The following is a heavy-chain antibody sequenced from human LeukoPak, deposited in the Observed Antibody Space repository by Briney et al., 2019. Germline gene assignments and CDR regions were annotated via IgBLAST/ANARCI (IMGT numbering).Heavy chain of an antibody. CDR1: GFSFSTYG. Sequence: PGGSLRLSCAASGFSFSTYGMHWVRQAPGKGLEWLALIWHDGSNKYYADSVKGRFTISRDNSKNTLYLQLNNLRAEDTGGYYCAGDTPPGGDYYFEYWGQGTLVTVSS. CDR2: IWHDGSNK. V-gene: IGHV3-33*01. D-gene: IGHD3-16*01. CDR3: AGDTPPGGDYYFEY. J-gene: IGHJ4*02.